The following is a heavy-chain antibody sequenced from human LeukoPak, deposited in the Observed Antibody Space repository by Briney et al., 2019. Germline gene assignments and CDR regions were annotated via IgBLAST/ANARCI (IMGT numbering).Heavy chain of an antibody. V-gene: IGHV4-39*07. J-gene: IGHJ4*02. CDR3: ARDSSWYDTTHSVSQYYFDY. CDR2: IYDSGST. Sequence: SETLSLTCTVSDGSISSSSYYWGWIRQPPGKGLEWIGSIYDSGSTYYNPSLKSRVTISVDTSKNQFSLKLNSVTAADTAVYYCARDSSWYDTTHSVSQYYFDYWGQGTLVTVSS. D-gene: IGHD6-13*01. CDR1: DGSISSSSYY.